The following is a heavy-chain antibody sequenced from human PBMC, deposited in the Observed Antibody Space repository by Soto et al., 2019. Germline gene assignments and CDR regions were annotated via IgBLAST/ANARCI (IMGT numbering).Heavy chain of an antibody. CDR2: IYYSGST. D-gene: IGHD6-13*01. CDR3: ARSGAAAGTASWFDP. Sequence: PSETLSLTCTVSGGSIGSYYWSWIRQPPGKGLEWIGYIYYSGSTNYNPSLKSRVTISVDTSKNQFSLKLSSVTAADTAVYYCARSGAAAGTASWFDPWGQGTLVTVSS. J-gene: IGHJ5*02. CDR1: GGSIGSYY. V-gene: IGHV4-59*01.